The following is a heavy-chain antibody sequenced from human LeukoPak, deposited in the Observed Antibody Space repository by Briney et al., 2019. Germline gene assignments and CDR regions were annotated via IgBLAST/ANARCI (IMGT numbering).Heavy chain of an antibody. CDR2: INSSGSTI. J-gene: IGHJ3*02. CDR3: ASMCSGGSCYSGLDAFDI. D-gene: IGHD2-15*01. CDR1: GFTFSDYY. V-gene: IGHV3-11*01. Sequence: GGSLRLSCAASGFTFSDYYMSWIRQAPGKGLEWVSYINSSGSTIYYADSVKGRFTITRDNAKNSLYLQMNSLRAEDTAVYYCASMCSGGSCYSGLDAFDIWGQGTMVTVSS.